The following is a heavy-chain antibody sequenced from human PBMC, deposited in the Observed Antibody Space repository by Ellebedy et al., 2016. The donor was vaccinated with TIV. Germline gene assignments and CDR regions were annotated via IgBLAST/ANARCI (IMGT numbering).Heavy chain of an antibody. J-gene: IGHJ4*02. Sequence: MPSETLSLTCTVSGGSISSYYWSWIRQPPGKGLEWIGYIYYSGSTNYNPSLKSRVTISVDTSKNQFSLKLSSVTAADTAVYYCARDQGWAYPGSTRFDQWGQGTQVTVSS. D-gene: IGHD2-21*01. CDR1: GGSISSYY. V-gene: IGHV4-59*01. CDR2: IYYSGST. CDR3: ARDQGWAYPGSTRFDQ.